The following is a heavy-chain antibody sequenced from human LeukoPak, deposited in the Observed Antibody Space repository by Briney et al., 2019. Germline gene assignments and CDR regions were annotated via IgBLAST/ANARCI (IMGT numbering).Heavy chain of an antibody. Sequence: PSETLSLTCTVSGGSISSYYWSWIRQPPGKGLEWIWYTYYSGSTNYNPSLKSRVTISVDTSKNQFSLKLSSVTAADTAVYYCARGEVSSWYDYFQHWGQGSLVTVSS. CDR3: ARGEVSSWYDYFQH. CDR2: TYYSGST. D-gene: IGHD6-13*01. V-gene: IGHV4-59*01. J-gene: IGHJ1*01. CDR1: GGSISSYY.